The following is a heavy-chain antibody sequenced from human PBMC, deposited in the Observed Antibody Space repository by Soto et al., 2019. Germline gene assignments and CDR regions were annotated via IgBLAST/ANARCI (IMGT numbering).Heavy chain of an antibody. J-gene: IGHJ6*02. CDR2: ISSSSSYI. D-gene: IGHD1-26*01. V-gene: IGHV3-21*01. CDR3: ARAPPWAYYYGMDV. Sequence: EVQLVESGGGLVKPGGSLRLSCAASGFTFSSYSMNWVRQAPGKGLEWVSSISSSSSYIYYADSVKGRFTISRDNAKNSLYLQMNSLRAEDTAVYYCARAPPWAYYYGMDVWGQGTTVTVSS. CDR1: GFTFSSYS.